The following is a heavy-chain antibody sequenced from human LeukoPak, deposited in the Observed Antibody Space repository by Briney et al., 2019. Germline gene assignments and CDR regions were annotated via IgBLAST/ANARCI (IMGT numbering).Heavy chain of an antibody. CDR3: AKDKARDYYDSSGYQFYYYYYYMDV. D-gene: IGHD3-22*01. CDR2: ISWDGGST. J-gene: IGHJ6*03. Sequence: TGGSLRLSCAASGFTFDDYAMHWVRQAPGKGLEWVSLISWDGGSTYYADSVKGRFTISRDNRKNSLYMQMNSQRAEDTALYYCAKDKARDYYDSSGYQFYYYYYYMDVWGKGTTVTVSS. V-gene: IGHV3-43D*03. CDR1: GFTFDDYA.